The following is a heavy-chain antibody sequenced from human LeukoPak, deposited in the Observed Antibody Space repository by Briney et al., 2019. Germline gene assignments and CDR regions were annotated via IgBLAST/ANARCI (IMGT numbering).Heavy chain of an antibody. J-gene: IGHJ3*02. CDR2: ISYDGSNK. Sequence: GGSLRLSCAASGFTFSSYAMHWVRQAPGKGLEWVAVISYDGSNKYYADSVKGRFTISRDNSKNTLYLQMNSLRAEDAAVYYCARVVDTPMVLSGAIDIWGQGTVVSVSS. CDR1: GFTFSSYA. D-gene: IGHD5-18*01. CDR3: ARVVDTPMVLSGAIDI. V-gene: IGHV3-30*04.